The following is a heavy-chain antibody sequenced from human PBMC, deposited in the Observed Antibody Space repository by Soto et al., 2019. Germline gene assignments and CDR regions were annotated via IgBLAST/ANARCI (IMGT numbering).Heavy chain of an antibody. D-gene: IGHD2-15*01. CDR2: INSDGSRT. CDR3: LRGTVAVSVDERLFDF. CDR1: GFTFSSHW. V-gene: IGHV3-74*01. Sequence: EVQLVESGGGLVRPGGSLRLSCAASGFTFSSHWMHWVRQAPGKGLVWVSRINSDGSRTTYADSVKGRFTISRDNAKTTLYLQMNSLSADDTAVYYCLRGTVAVSVDERLFDFWGQGTLVTVSS. J-gene: IGHJ4*02.